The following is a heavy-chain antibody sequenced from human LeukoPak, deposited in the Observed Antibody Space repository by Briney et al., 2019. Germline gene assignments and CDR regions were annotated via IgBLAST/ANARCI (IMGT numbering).Heavy chain of an antibody. Sequence: GGSLRLSCAASGFTFDDYTMHWVRQAPGEGLEWVSLISWDGGSTYYADSVKGRFTISRDNSKNSLYIQMNSLRTEDTALYFCAKDHYYGSGSYSRWVYFDYWGQGTLVTVSS. V-gene: IGHV3-43*01. CDR2: ISWDGGST. D-gene: IGHD3-10*01. J-gene: IGHJ4*02. CDR1: GFTFDDYT. CDR3: AKDHYYGSGSYSRWVYFDY.